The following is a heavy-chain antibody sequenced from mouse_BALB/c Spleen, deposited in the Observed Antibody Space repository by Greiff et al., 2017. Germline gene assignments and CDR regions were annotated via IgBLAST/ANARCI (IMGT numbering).Heavy chain of an antibody. CDR3: ARDTVYDGYYGYFDV. CDR1: GFTFTDYY. Sequence: EVQGVESGGGLVQPGGSLRLSCATSGFTFTDYYMSWVRQPPGKALEWLGFIRNKANGYTTEYSASVKGRFTISRDNSQSILYLQMNTLRAEDSATYYCARDTVYDGYYGYFDVWGAGTTVTVSA. V-gene: IGHV7-3*02. D-gene: IGHD2-3*01. CDR2: IRNKANGYTT. J-gene: IGHJ1*01.